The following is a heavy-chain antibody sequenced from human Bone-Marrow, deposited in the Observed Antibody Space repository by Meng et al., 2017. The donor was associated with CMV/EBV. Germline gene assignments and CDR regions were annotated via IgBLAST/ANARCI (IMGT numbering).Heavy chain of an antibody. CDR2: ISSRSSVI. CDR1: GFTFSSYA. D-gene: IGHD3-10*01. J-gene: IGHJ4*02. Sequence: GGSLRLSCAASGFTFSSYAMSWVRQAPGKGLEWVSYISSRSSVIDYAASVKGRFTISRDNAKNSLYLQMNSLRAEDTAVYYCAKLGVRGGVYWGQGTLVTVSS. V-gene: IGHV3-48*04. CDR3: AKLGVRGGVY.